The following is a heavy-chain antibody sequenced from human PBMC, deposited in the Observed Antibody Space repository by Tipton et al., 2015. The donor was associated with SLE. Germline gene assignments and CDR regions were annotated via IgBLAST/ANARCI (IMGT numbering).Heavy chain of an antibody. D-gene: IGHD6-19*01. J-gene: IGHJ4*02. CDR3: AGGDAGYSSGWYPGDFDY. Sequence: SLRLSCAASGFTFSSYWMSWVRQAPGKGLEWVANIKQDGSEKFYVDSVKGRFTISRDNAKNSLYLQMNSLRAEDTAVYYCAGGDAGYSSGWYPGDFDYLGQGTLVTVSS. CDR2: IKQDGSEK. V-gene: IGHV3-7*04. CDR1: GFTFSSYW.